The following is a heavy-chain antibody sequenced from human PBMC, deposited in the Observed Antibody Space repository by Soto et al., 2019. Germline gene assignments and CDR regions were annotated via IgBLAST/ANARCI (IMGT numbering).Heavy chain of an antibody. V-gene: IGHV3-30*02. D-gene: IGHD6-19*01. CDR3: AKGSPSSGWPPSSRTSYYYYGMDV. J-gene: IGHJ6*02. Sequence: DSVKGRFTISRDNSKNTVYLQMNSLRAEDTAVYYCAKGSPSSGWPPSSRTSYYYYGMDVWGQGTTVTVSS.